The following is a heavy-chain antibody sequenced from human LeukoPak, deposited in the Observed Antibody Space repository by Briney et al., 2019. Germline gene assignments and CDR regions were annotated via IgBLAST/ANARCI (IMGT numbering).Heavy chain of an antibody. CDR1: GYTFTGYY. CDR2: INPNSGGT. V-gene: IGHV1-2*02. D-gene: IGHD2-15*01. CDR3: ARDHCSGGSCYWFDP. J-gene: IGHJ5*02. Sequence: ASVKVSCKASGYTFTGYYMHWVRQAPGQGLEWMGWINPNSGGTNYAQKFQGRVTMTRDTSISTAYMELSRLRSDDTAVYYCARDHCSGGSCYWFDPWGQGTLVTVSS.